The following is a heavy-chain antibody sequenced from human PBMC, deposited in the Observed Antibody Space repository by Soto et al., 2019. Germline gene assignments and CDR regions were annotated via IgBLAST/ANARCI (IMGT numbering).Heavy chain of an antibody. Sequence: SVTKSLTCAVDGGSFSGYDWSWISQTPGKGLEWIGEINHSGSTNYNPSLKSRVTISVDTSKNHFSLKRSSGPAADTAVYYWAGSRGWNPSYFAYWGHGTLVPVSP. CDR2: INHSGST. CDR3: AGSRGWNPSYFAY. D-gene: IGHD6-19*01. V-gene: IGHV4-34*01. CDR1: GGSFSGYD. J-gene: IGHJ4*01.